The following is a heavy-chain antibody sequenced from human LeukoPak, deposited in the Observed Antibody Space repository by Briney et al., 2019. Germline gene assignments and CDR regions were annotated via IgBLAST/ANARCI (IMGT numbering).Heavy chain of an antibody. CDR1: GGSISSGDYY. CDR3: ARESHYDSSGYYYAGFDY. Sequence: SETLSLTCTVSGGSISSGDYYWSWIRQPPGKGLEWIGYIYYSGSTYYNPSLKSRVTISVDTSKNQFSLKLSSVTAAGTAVYYCARESHYDSSGYYYAGFDYWGQGTLVTVSS. CDR2: IYYSGST. V-gene: IGHV4-30-4*01. J-gene: IGHJ4*02. D-gene: IGHD3-22*01.